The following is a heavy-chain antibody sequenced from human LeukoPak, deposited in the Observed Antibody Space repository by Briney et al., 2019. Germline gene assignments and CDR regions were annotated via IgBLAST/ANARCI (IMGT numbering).Heavy chain of an antibody. CDR1: GYTFTGYY. CDR3: ARDRGSIVVVPAAPAPFDP. Sequence: GASVKVSCKASGYTFTGYYMHWVRQAPGQGLEWMGWINPNNGGTNYAQRFHGRVTMTRDTSINTAYIELSRLGSDDTAVYYCARDRGSIVVVPAAPAPFDPWGQGTLVTVSS. CDR2: INPNNGGT. D-gene: IGHD2-2*01. J-gene: IGHJ5*02. V-gene: IGHV1-2*02.